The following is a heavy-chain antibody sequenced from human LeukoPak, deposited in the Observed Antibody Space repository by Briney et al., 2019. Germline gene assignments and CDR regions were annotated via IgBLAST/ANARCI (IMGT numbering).Heavy chain of an antibody. CDR3: ARQGFRRFDP. Sequence: SQTLSLTCAISGDSVSSNRAAWNWFRQSPSRGLEWLGRTYYTSKWYNDYAVSVRSRITVNPDTSKNQFSLHLNSVTPEDTAVYYCARQGFRRFDPWGQGTLVTVSS. D-gene: IGHD3-3*01. CDR2: TYYTSKWYN. CDR1: GDSVSSNRAA. V-gene: IGHV6-1*01. J-gene: IGHJ5*02.